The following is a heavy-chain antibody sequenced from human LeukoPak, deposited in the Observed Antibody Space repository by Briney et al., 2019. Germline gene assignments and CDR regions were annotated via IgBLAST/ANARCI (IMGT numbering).Heavy chain of an antibody. CDR1: GSTFSSYW. V-gene: IGHV3-74*01. J-gene: IGHJ4*02. Sequence: PGGSLRLSCAASGSTFSSYWMHWVRQALGKGLVWVSRINTDGSTTRYADSVKGRFTISRDNAKNTLYLQMNSLRAEDTAVYYCARDLPPSLFDYWGQGTLVTVSS. CDR2: INTDGSTT. D-gene: IGHD3-16*02. CDR3: ARDLPPSLFDY.